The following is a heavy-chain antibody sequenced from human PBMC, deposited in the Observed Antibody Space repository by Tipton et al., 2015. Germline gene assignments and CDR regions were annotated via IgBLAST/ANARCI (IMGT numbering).Heavy chain of an antibody. CDR3: GRPDGSGRGAFDI. D-gene: IGHD3-10*01. CDR2: INPYSGGT. J-gene: IGHJ3*02. V-gene: IGHV1-2*02. CDR1: GYTFTGYY. Sequence: QLVQSGAEVKKPGASVKVSCKASGYTFTGYYIHWVRQAPGQGLEWMGWINPYSGGTNYAQKFQGRVTMTRDTSISTAYMELSRLRSDDTAVYYCGRPDGSGRGAFDIWGQGTMVTVSS.